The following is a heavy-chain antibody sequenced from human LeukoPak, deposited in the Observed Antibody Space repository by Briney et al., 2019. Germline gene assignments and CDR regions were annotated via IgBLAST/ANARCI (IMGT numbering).Heavy chain of an antibody. Sequence: SDTLSLTCTVSGDSITTYYWGWIRQSPGKGLEWIGYINYIGSTNYNLSLKNRVTISADISKSQFSLRLRSVTAADTAVYFCARGVTAAGSSWGQGTLVTVS. D-gene: IGHD6-13*01. CDR1: GDSITTYY. CDR3: ARGVTAAGSS. J-gene: IGHJ5*02. V-gene: IGHV4-59*07. CDR2: INYIGST.